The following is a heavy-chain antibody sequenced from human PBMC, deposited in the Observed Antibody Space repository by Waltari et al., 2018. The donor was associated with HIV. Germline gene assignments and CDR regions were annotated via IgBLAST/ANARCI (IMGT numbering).Heavy chain of an antibody. CDR1: GITFDDYA. Sequence: EVQLVESGGGSVQPGRSLRLSCTASGITFDDYAMHWVRPPPGKGLEWVSGISWNSGDRAYADSVKGRFTISRDNTKNSLFLQMNSVRVEDTALYYCVKDGASTIFGVLNGMDVWGQGTTVTVSS. J-gene: IGHJ6*02. CDR2: ISWNSGDR. CDR3: VKDGASTIFGVLNGMDV. V-gene: IGHV3-9*01. D-gene: IGHD3-3*01.